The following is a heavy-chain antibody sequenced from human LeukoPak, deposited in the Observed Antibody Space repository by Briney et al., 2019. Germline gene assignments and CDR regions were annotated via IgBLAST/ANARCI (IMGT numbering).Heavy chain of an antibody. Sequence: PGGSLRLSRAASGFTFSDYYMSWIRQAPGKGLEWVSYISSSSSYTNYADSVKGRFTISRDNAKNSLYLQMNSLRAEDTAVYYCARDFYGESGYWGQGTLVTVSS. CDR1: GFTFSDYY. D-gene: IGHD4-17*01. V-gene: IGHV3-11*05. CDR3: ARDFYGESGY. J-gene: IGHJ4*02. CDR2: ISSSSSYT.